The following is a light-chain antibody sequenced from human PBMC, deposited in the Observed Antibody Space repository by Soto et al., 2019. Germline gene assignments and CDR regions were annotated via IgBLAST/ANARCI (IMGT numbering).Light chain of an antibody. CDR1: QIVSTNY. V-gene: IGKV3-20*01. Sequence: EIVLTQSPGTLSLSPGERATLSCRTSQIVSTNYLAWYQQKPGQAPRLLIYGASNRATGIPDRFSGSGSGTDFALTINRLEPEDFAVYYCQQYGSSETFGQGTKLEIK. CDR2: GAS. J-gene: IGKJ2*01. CDR3: QQYGSSET.